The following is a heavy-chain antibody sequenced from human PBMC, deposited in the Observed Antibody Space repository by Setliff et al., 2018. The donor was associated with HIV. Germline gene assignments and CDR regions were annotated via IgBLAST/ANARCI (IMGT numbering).Heavy chain of an antibody. J-gene: IGHJ3*02. CDR1: GGSISSSSYY. Sequence: SETLSLTCTVSGGSISSSSYYWGWIRQPPGKGLEWIGSIYYSGSTYYNPSLKSRATISVDTSKNQFSLKLSSVTAADTAVYYCARRQQLWLLYAFDIWGQVTMVTVAS. V-gene: IGHV4-39*01. CDR3: ARRQQLWLLYAFDI. D-gene: IGHD5-18*01. CDR2: IYYSGST.